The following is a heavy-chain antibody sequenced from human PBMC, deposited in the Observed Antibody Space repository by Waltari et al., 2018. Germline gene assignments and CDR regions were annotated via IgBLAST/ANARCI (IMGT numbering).Heavy chain of an antibody. CDR3: AKDLHYYGSGSYYPFEAFDI. CDR1: GFTFSSYA. CDR2: ISGSGGST. J-gene: IGHJ3*02. V-gene: IGHV3-23*04. D-gene: IGHD3-10*01. Sequence: EVQLVESGGGLVQPGGSLRLSCAASGFTFSSYAMSWVRQAPGKGLGWVSAISGSGGSTYYADSVKGRFTISRDNSKNTLYLQMNSLRAEDTAVYYCAKDLHYYGSGSYYPFEAFDIWGQGTMVTVSS.